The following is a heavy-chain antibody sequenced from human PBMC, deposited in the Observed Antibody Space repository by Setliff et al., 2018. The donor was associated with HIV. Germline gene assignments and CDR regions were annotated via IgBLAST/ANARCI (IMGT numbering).Heavy chain of an antibody. CDR2: ISSGGGT. D-gene: IGHD6-13*01. V-gene: IGHV3-23*01. J-gene: IGHJ4*02. Sequence: SLKISCAASGFPFSNYAMSWVRQAPGKGLEWVSAISSGGGTYYADFVKGRFTISRDNSKNTLYLQMNSLRAEDTAVYYYAKAPLTIVATGGEDCWGQGTLVTVSS. CDR1: GFPFSNYA. CDR3: AKAPLTIVATGGEDC.